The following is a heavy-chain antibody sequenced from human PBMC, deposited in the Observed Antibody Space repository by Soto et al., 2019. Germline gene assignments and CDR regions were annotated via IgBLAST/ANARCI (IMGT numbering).Heavy chain of an antibody. V-gene: IGHV1-46*03. CDR1: GYTFTSYG. CDR2: INPSGGST. Sequence: ASVKVSCKASGYTFTSYGISWVRQAPGQGLEWMGIINPSGGSTSYAQKFQGRVTMTRDTSTSTVYMELSSLRSEDTAVYYCARADIVATISNYWGQGTLVTVSS. CDR3: ARADIVATISNY. J-gene: IGHJ4*02. D-gene: IGHD5-12*01.